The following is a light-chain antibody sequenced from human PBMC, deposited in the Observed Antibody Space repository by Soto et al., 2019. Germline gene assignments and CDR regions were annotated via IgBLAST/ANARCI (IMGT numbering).Light chain of an antibody. Sequence: QSVLTQPPSVSGAPGQRVTISCTGSSSNIGAGYDVHWYQQLPGTAPKLLIYGNSNRPSGVPDRFSGSKSGTSASLAITGLQAEYEAEYSCQSYDSSLSGSVFGGGTELTVL. CDR1: SSNIGAGYD. CDR2: GNS. V-gene: IGLV1-40*01. J-gene: IGLJ3*02. CDR3: QSYDSSLSGSV.